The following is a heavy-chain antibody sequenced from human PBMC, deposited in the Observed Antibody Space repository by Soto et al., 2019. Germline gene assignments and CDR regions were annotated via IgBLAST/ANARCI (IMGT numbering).Heavy chain of an antibody. J-gene: IGHJ6*02. Sequence: QVQLVQSGAEVKKPGSSVKVSCKASGGTFSSYAISWVRQAPGQGLEWMGGIIPIFGTANYAQKFQGRVTITADESTSTAYMELSSLRSEDTAVYYCATKGGYCSSTSCSYYYYCMDVWGQGTTVTVSS. D-gene: IGHD2-2*01. CDR3: ATKGGYCSSTSCSYYYYCMDV. CDR2: IIPIFGTA. V-gene: IGHV1-69*01. CDR1: GGTFSSYA.